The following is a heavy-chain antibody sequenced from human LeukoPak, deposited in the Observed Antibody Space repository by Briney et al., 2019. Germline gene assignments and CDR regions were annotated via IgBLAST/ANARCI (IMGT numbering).Heavy chain of an antibody. D-gene: IGHD4-17*01. CDR1: DDSITIYY. Sequence: SETLSLTCSVSDDSITIYYWTWIRQPPGKGLEWIGYIDHTGSTNYNPSLNSRVTISRDTSKNHFSLKLSSVTAADTAVYYCARVQYGDYVFGTLDYWGQGTLVTVSS. J-gene: IGHJ4*02. CDR2: IDHTGST. CDR3: ARVQYGDYVFGTLDY. V-gene: IGHV4-59*01.